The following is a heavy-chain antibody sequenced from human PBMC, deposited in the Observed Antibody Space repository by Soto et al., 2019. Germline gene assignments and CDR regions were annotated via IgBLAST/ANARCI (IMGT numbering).Heavy chain of an antibody. J-gene: IGHJ4*02. CDR3: ARWSYLDY. D-gene: IGHD3-3*01. CDR1: GFSFGSYA. Sequence: TGGSLRLSCAASGFSFGSYALGWVRQAPGKGLEWVSTISGSDGKTFYADSVKGRFSTSRDTSQSTLYLQMNSLRADDTAMYYCARWSYLDYWGQGTRVTSPQ. CDR2: ISGSDGKT. V-gene: IGHV3-23*01.